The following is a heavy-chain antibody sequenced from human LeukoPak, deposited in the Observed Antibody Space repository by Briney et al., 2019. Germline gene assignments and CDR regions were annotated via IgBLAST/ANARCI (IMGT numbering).Heavy chain of an antibody. J-gene: IGHJ5*01. V-gene: IGHV3-15*01. CDR2: IKSITDGGAI. Sequence: PGGSLRLSCAASGFTFSNAWMTWVRQAPGKGLEWVGRIKSITDGGAIDYAAPVKGRFTISRVDSDDTLFLHMNSLKSEDTAVYYCATVRLYKYAFDSWGQGTLVTVSS. D-gene: IGHD2-8*01. CDR3: ATVRLYKYAFDS. CDR1: GFTFSNAW.